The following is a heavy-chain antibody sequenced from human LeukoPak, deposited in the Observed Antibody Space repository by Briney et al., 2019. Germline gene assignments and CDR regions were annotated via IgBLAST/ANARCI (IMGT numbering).Heavy chain of an antibody. CDR1: GGSISTYY. Sequence: SETLSLTCTASGGSISTYYWSWVRQPPGKGLEWIGYIHYIGTTNYNPSLKSRVTMTVDTSKTQFSLKLSSVTDADTAVYFCARHLGGGNYANWFDPWGQGTLVTVSS. D-gene: IGHD3-22*01. J-gene: IGHJ5*02. CDR3: ARHLGGGNYANWFDP. V-gene: IGHV4-59*08. CDR2: IHYIGTT.